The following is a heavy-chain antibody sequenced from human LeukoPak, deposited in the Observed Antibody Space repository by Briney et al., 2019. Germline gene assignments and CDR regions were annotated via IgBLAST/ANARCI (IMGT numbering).Heavy chain of an antibody. V-gene: IGHV4-61*02. Sequence: SETLSLTCTVSGGSISSGSYYWSWIRQPAGKGLEWIGRIYTSGSTNYNPSLKSRVTISVDTSKNQFSLKLSSVTAADTAVYYCARDSVSSSFYYYYMDVWGKGTTVTVSS. CDR1: GGSISSGSYY. J-gene: IGHJ6*03. D-gene: IGHD6-6*01. CDR3: ARDSVSSSFYYYYMDV. CDR2: IYTSGST.